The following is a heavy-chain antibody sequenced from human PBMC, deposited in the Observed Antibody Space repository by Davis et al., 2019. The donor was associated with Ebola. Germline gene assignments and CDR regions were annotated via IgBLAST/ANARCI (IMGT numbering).Heavy chain of an antibody. J-gene: IGHJ4*02. Sequence: ASVTVSCKVSGYSLSELSMHWVRQAPGKGLEWMGGFDPEDGETIYAQNFQGRVTMTEDTSTDTAYMELSSLRSDDTAVYYCATLAGTTLWYFDYWGQGTLVTVSS. D-gene: IGHD1-7*01. CDR3: ATLAGTTLWYFDY. V-gene: IGHV1-24*01. CDR1: GYSLSELS. CDR2: FDPEDGET.